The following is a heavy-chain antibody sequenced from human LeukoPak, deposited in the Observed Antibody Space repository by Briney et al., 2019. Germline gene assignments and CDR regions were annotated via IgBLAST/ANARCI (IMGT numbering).Heavy chain of an antibody. J-gene: IGHJ5*02. Sequence: SVKVSCKASGGTFSSYAISWVRQAPGQGLEWMGGIIPIFGTANYAQKSQGRVTITTDESTSTAYMELSSLRSEDTAVYYCARDVHGDYGSGWFDPWGQGTLVSVSS. CDR2: IIPIFGTA. CDR3: ARDVHGDYGSGWFDP. D-gene: IGHD4-17*01. CDR1: GGTFSSYA. V-gene: IGHV1-69*05.